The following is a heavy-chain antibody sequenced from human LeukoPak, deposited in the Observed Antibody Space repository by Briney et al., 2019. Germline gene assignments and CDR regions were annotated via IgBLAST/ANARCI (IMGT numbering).Heavy chain of an antibody. CDR2: DGTSK. D-gene: IGHD1-26*01. V-gene: IGHV3-30*02. CDR1: GFTFSSSG. CDR3: AKETRGSYSDY. Sequence: GGSLRLSCAASGFTFSSSGVHWVRQAPGKGLEWVAFDGTSKYYADSVKGRFTISRDNSKNTVYLQMNSLRAEDTAVYYCAKETRGSYSDYWGQGTLVTVSS. J-gene: IGHJ4*02.